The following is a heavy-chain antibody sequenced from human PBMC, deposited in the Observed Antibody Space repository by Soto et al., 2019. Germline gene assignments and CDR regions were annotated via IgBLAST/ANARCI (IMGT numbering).Heavy chain of an antibody. J-gene: IGHJ3*02. CDR1: GYTFTSYG. V-gene: IGHV1-18*01. CDR2: ISAYNGNT. CDR3: ARFQLVQYAFDI. D-gene: IGHD6-6*01. Sequence: ASVKVSCKASGYTFTSYGICWVRQAPGQGLEWMGWISAYNGNTNYAQKLQGRVTMTTDTSTSTAYMELRSLRSDDTAVYYCARFQLVQYAFDIWGQGTMVTVSS.